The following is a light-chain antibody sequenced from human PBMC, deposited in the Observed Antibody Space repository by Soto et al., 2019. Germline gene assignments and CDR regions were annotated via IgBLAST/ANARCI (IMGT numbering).Light chain of an antibody. V-gene: IGLV2-14*01. Sequence: QSALTQPASVSGSPGQSITISCTGTSSDVGGYNYVSWYQQHPGKAPKLMIYEVSNRPSGVSNRFSGSKFGNTASLTISGLQPDDEADYYCTSYSSTSFYVFGPGTKLTVL. CDR3: TSYSSTSFYV. CDR2: EVS. CDR1: SSDVGGYNY. J-gene: IGLJ1*01.